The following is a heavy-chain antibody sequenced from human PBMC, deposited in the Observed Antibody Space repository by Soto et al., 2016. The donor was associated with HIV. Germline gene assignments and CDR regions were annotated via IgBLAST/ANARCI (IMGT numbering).Heavy chain of an antibody. J-gene: IGHJ6*02. CDR1: GFTVSDNY. Sequence: EVQLVETGGGLIQLGGSLRLSCAASGFTVSDNYMDWVRQAPGKGLEWVSVIYSGGSTYYADSVKGRFTISRDNSKNTLYLQMNSLRAEDTAVYYCAREGRISSGWPYYYYGMDVWGQGTTVTVSS. CDR3: AREGRISSGWPYYYYGMDV. CDR2: IYSGGST. V-gene: IGHV3-53*02. D-gene: IGHD6-19*01.